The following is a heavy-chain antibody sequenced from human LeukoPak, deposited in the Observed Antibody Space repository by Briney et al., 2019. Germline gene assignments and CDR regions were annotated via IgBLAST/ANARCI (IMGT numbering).Heavy chain of an antibody. V-gene: IGHV3-23*01. CDR3: AKLAGISGWYVYYFDY. Sequence: GGSLRLSRAASGFTFGTHAMTWVRQAPGKGLEWVSGMSGSGDTTYYADSVKGRFTISRDNSKNTLFLQMNSLRAEDTAVYYCAKLAGISGWYVYYFDYWGQGTLVTVS. D-gene: IGHD6-19*01. CDR1: GFTFGTHA. CDR2: MSGSGDTT. J-gene: IGHJ4*02.